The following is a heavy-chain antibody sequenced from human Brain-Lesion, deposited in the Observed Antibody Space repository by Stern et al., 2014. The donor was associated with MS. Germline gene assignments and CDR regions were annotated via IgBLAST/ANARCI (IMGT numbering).Heavy chain of an antibody. CDR1: GGFISRSSYY. J-gene: IGHJ5*02. D-gene: IGHD5-12*01. V-gene: IGHV4-39*01. CDR2: LYYSGRT. CDR3: ARRELDGGFDLRYNWFDP. Sequence: QVQLVQSGPGLVKPSETLSLTCTVSGGFISRSSYYWAWIRQPPGKGLEWIGSLYYSGRTDYNPSLKNRFTISVDTSRNQFSLKLTSVTAADTAIYYCARRELDGGFDLRYNWFDPWGQGTLVTVSS.